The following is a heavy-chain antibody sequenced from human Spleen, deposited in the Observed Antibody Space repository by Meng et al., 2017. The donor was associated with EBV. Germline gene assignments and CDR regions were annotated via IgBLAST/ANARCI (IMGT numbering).Heavy chain of an antibody. CDR3: ARGGRSHGSGSYAF. CDR2: FSPNTGNT. D-gene: IGHD3-10*01. J-gene: IGHJ4*02. Sequence: VQLVQFGFGVKKPWASVKISCHTSGYTFTSYEIKWVRPAPGQGLEWMGWFSPNTGNTGFGQKFQGRVTMSRSTSTKTVYLELGSLTFEDTAVYFCARGGRSHGSGSYAFWGQGTLVTVSS. V-gene: IGHV1-8*01. CDR1: GYTFTSYE.